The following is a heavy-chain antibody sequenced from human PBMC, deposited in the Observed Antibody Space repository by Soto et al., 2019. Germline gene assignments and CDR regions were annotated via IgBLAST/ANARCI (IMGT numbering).Heavy chain of an antibody. CDR1: GGSISSGDYY. CDR3: ARSPGRVLLWFGELLSQLNWLDP. V-gene: IGHV4-30-4*01. D-gene: IGHD3-10*01. CDR2: IYYSGST. J-gene: IGHJ5*02. Sequence: SSETLSLTCTVSGGSISSGDYYWSWIRQPPGKGLEWIGYIYYSGSTYYNPSLKSRINISLDTSKNQFSLKLSSVAAADTAVYYCARSPGRVLLWFGELLSQLNWLDPWGQGTLVNVSS.